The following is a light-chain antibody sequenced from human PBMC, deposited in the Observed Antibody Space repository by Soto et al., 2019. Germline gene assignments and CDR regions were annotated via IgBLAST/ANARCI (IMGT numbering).Light chain of an antibody. CDR1: QSVSSTY. CDR2: GAS. Sequence: EIVLTQSPATLSLSPGERATLSCRASQSVSSTYFAWYQQKPGQAPRLLIYGASTRATGIPARFSGSGSGTEFTLTISSLQSEDFAVYYCQQYNNWPPGTFGQGTKVDIK. V-gene: IGKV3-15*01. CDR3: QQYNNWPPGT. J-gene: IGKJ1*01.